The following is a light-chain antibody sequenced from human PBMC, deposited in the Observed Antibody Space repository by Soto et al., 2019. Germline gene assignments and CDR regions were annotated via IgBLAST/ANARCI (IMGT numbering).Light chain of an antibody. Sequence: EIVTTQAPATLSGFRGERATLSCRASQSVSSNLAWYQHKPGQAPRLLIFGASTRATGIPVRFSGSGSGRQFTLTISSLQSEAFAVYSCHPYNEGPGGTFGPGPKV. J-gene: IGKJ1*01. V-gene: IGKV3-15*01. CDR3: HPYNEGPGGT. CDR1: QSVSSN. CDR2: GAS.